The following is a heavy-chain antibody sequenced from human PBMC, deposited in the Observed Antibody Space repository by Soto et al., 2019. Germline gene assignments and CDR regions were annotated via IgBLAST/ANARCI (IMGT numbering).Heavy chain of an antibody. CDR3: ATRGRRTVTTES. D-gene: IGHD1-7*01. J-gene: IGHJ5*02. CDR1: SGSISSSNW. CDR2: IYHSGST. V-gene: IGHV4-4*02. Sequence: QVQLQESGPGLVKPSGTLSLTCAVSSGSISSSNWWSWVRQPPGKGLEWIGEIYHSGSTNYNPSLKSRVTISVDKSKHQFSLKLSSVPASDTAVYYCATRGRRTVTTESSGQGTLVTVSS.